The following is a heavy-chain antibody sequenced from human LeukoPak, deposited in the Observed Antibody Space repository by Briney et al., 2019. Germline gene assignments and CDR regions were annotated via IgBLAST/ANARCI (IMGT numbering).Heavy chain of an antibody. D-gene: IGHD3-10*01. J-gene: IGHJ4*02. CDR2: ISYDGSNK. V-gene: IGHV3-30-3*01. CDR1: GFTFSSYA. CDR3: ARLGGVRGASYYFDY. Sequence: GRSLRLSWAASGFTFSSYAMHWVRQAPVKGLEWVAVISYDGSNKYYADSVKGRFTISRDNSKNTLYLQMNSLRAEDTAVYYCARLGGVRGASYYFDYWGQGALVTVSS.